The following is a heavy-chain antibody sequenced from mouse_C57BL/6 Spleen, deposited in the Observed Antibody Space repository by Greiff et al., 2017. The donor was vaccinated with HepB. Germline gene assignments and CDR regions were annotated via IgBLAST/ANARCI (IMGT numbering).Heavy chain of an antibody. D-gene: IGHD2-1*01. CDR1: GYTFTDYN. CDR2: NNPNNGGT. Sequence: VQLQQSGPELVKPGASVKIPCKASGYTFTDYNMDWVKQSNGKSLEWIGDNNPNNGGTIYNQKFNGKATLTVDKSSSTAYMENRSLTSEDTAMYDCAIYYGNYEAMDYWGQGTSVTVSS. J-gene: IGHJ4*01. V-gene: IGHV1-18*01. CDR3: AIYYGNYEAMDY.